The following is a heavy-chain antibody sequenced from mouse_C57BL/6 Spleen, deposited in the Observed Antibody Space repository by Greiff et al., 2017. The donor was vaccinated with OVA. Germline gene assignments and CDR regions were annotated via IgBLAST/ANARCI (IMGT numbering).Heavy chain of an antibody. CDR3: ARGGDGSSFYYYAMDY. D-gene: IGHD1-1*01. CDR2: IDPNSGGT. J-gene: IGHJ4*01. CDR1: GYTFTSYW. Sequence: QVQLKQPGAELVKPGASVKLSCKASGYTFTSYWMHWVKQRPGRGLEWIGRIDPNSGGTKYNEKFKSKATLTVDKPSSTAYMQLSSLTSEDSAVYYCARGGDGSSFYYYAMDYWGQGTSVTVSS. V-gene: IGHV1-72*01.